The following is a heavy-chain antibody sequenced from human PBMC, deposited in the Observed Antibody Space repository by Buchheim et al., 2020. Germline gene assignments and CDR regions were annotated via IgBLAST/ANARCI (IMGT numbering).Heavy chain of an antibody. J-gene: IGHJ4*02. CDR1: GFAFSDYY. V-gene: IGHV3-48*04. D-gene: IGHD6-19*01. CDR3: ATATVAATDY. Sequence: EVQLVESGGGLVQPGGSLRLSCEASGFAFSDYYMTWVRQAPGKGLEWISYISSTSSSIYYADSVTGRFTISRDNANNSVYLQMNSLRAEDTALYYCATATVAATDYWGQGTL. CDR2: ISSTSSSI.